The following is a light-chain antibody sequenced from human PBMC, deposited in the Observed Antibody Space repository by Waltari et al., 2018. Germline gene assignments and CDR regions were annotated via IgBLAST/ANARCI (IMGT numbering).Light chain of an antibody. V-gene: IGLV7-46*01. CDR2: DAS. CDR3: LLSFSGADVV. Sequence: QAVVTQEPSLTVSPGGTFTLTCGSNTGAVTSGHFPYWFQQKPGQAPLTLIYDASNRHAWTPARFSGSLLGGKAALTLSGAQPEDEADYYCLLSFSGADVVFGGGTKLTVL. CDR1: TGAVTSGHF. J-gene: IGLJ2*01.